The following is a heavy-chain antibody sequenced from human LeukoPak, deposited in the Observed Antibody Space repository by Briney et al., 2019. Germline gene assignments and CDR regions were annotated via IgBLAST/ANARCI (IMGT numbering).Heavy chain of an antibody. J-gene: IGHJ4*02. Sequence: TGGSLRLSCAASGFNFNTYGMHWVRQAPGKGLVWLSHIKFDGSSTNYADSVKGRFTISTDNAKNTLYLQMNSLRAEDTAVYYCARTGYYNGHDFWGQGTMVTVAP. D-gene: IGHD5-24*01. V-gene: IGHV3-74*01. CDR3: ARTGYYNGHDF. CDR1: GFNFNTYG. CDR2: IKFDGSST.